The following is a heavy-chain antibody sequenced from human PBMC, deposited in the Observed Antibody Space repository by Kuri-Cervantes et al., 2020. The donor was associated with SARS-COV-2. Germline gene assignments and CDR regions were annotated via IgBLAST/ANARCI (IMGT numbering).Heavy chain of an antibody. CDR1: GGTFSSYA. Sequence: ASVKVSCKASGGTFSSYAISWVRQAPGQGLEWMGGISAYNGNTNYAQKLQGRVTMTTDTSTSTAYMELRSLRSDDTAVYYCARDVAMVRGVINLYYYYYYGMDVWGQGPTVTVSS. CDR3: ARDVAMVRGVINLYYYYYYGMDV. D-gene: IGHD3-10*01. J-gene: IGHJ6*02. V-gene: IGHV1-18*01. CDR2: ISAYNGNT.